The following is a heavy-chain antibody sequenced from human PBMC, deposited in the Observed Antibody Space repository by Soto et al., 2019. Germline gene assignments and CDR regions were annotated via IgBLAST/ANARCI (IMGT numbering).Heavy chain of an antibody. Sequence: SETLSLTCAVSGGSISRGGYSWSWIRQPPGKGLEWIGYIYHSGSTYYNPSLKSRVTISVDRSKNQFSLKLSSVTAADTAVYYCARGQVVAAQHWGQGTLVTVSS. V-gene: IGHV4-30-2*01. CDR3: ARGQVVAAQH. CDR1: GGSISRGGYS. D-gene: IGHD2-15*01. CDR2: IYHSGST. J-gene: IGHJ4*02.